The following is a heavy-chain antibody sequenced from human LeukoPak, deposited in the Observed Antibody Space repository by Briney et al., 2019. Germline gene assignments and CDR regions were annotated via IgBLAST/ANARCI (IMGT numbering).Heavy chain of an antibody. CDR3: ARDPQILYPMGFDP. CDR1: GGSISSSNW. Sequence: SETLSLTCAVSGGSISSSNWWSWVRQPPGKGLEWIGEIYHSGSTNYNPSLKSRVTISVDKSKNQFSLKLSSVTAADTAVYYCARDPQILYPMGFDPWGQGTLVTVSS. V-gene: IGHV4-4*02. D-gene: IGHD2-8*01. CDR2: IYHSGST. J-gene: IGHJ5*02.